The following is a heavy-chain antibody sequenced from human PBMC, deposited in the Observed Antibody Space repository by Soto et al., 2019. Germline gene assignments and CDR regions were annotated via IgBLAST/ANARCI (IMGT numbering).Heavy chain of an antibody. CDR3: ARDQAGISGD. D-gene: IGHD6-13*01. CDR1: GYTFTTYG. J-gene: IGHJ4*02. CDR2: INTGNGNT. Sequence: QVQLVQSGAEVKKPGASVKVSCKASGYTFTTYGVYWVRQAPGQRLEWMGWINTGNGNTKYSQNFEGRVTITRDTSASIAYMELSSLRSEDTAVYYCARDQAGISGDWGQGTLVTVSS. V-gene: IGHV1-3*04.